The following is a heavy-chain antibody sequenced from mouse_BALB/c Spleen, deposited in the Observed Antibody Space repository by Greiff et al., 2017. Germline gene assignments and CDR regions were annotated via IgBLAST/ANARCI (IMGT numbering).Heavy chain of an antibody. D-gene: IGHD1-1*01. J-gene: IGHJ4*01. V-gene: IGHV5-6-5*01. CDR2: ISSGGST. CDR1: GFTFSSYA. Sequence: DVKLVESGGGLVKPGGSLKLSCAASGFTFSSYAMSWVRQTPEKRLEWVASISSGGSTYYPDSVKGRFTISRDNARNILYLQMSSLRSEDTAMYYCARYTTGAMDYWGQGTSVTVSS. CDR3: ARYTTGAMDY.